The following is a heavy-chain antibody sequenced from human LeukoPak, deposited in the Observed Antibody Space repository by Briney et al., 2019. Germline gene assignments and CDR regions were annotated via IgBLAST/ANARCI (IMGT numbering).Heavy chain of an antibody. Sequence: SDTLSPTRTVSGGSISSYYWGWVRLPPGEGLEWIGYTSSRATTTSPPSLKRRVTTLVNTSKNQFSLKLSSVTAADTAVYYCVRITQGTIDYWGRGTLVTVSS. CDR2: TSSRATT. CDR1: GGSISSYY. J-gene: IGHJ4*02. D-gene: IGHD3-10*01. CDR3: VRITQGTIDY. V-gene: IGHV4-59*07.